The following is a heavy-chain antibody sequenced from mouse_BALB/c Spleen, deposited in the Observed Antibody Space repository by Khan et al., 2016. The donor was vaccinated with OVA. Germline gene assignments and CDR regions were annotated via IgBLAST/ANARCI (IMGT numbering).Heavy chain of an antibody. CDR2: IWSAGST. Sequence: QVQLKESGPGLVQPSQSLSITCTVSGFSLANYSVHWVRQSPGKGLEWLGVIWSAGSTDYNAAFISRLTISKDNSRSQVFFKVNSLQPNDTAIYYCARRGYDYGRGALFAYWGQGTLFTVSA. V-gene: IGHV2-2*02. CDR1: GFSLANYS. CDR3: ARRGYDYGRGALFAY. D-gene: IGHD2-4*01. J-gene: IGHJ3*01.